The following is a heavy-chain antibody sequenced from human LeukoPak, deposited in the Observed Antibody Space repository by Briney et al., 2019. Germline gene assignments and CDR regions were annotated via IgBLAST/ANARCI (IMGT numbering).Heavy chain of an antibody. J-gene: IGHJ4*02. Sequence: GGSLRLSCAASGFTFSSYAMSWVRQAPGKGLEWVSAISGRGGSTYYADSVKGRFTISRDNSKSTLYLQMNSLRAEDTAVYYCAKESDILTGYYTGGDDYWGQGTLVTVSS. CDR3: AKESDILTGYYTGGDDY. CDR1: GFTFSSYA. CDR2: ISGRGGST. D-gene: IGHD3-9*01. V-gene: IGHV3-23*01.